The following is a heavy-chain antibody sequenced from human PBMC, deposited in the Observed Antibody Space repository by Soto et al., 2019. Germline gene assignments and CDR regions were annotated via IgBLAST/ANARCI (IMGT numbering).Heavy chain of an antibody. CDR1: GVPFSSYG. V-gene: IGHV3-33*01. CDR3: ARERRAKNVLLWFGEAPYGMDV. Sequence: GGSLRLSCAASGVPFSSYGMHWVRQAPGKGLEWVAVIWYDGSNKYYADSVKGRFTISRDNSKNTLYLQMNSLRAEDTAVYYCARERRAKNVLLWFGEAPYGMDVWGQGTTVTVSS. J-gene: IGHJ6*02. D-gene: IGHD3-10*01. CDR2: IWYDGSNK.